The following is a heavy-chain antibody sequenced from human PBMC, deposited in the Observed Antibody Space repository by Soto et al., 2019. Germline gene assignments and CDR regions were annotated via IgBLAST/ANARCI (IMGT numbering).Heavy chain of an antibody. J-gene: IGHJ6*02. CDR2: INPNSGGT. CDR3: ASDSCRFGELNGIYV. V-gene: IGHV1-2*04. D-gene: IGHD3-16*01. Sequence: ASVKVSCKASGYTFTSYYIHWVRQAPGQGLEWMGWINPNSGGTNYAQKFQGWVTMTRDTSISTAYMELSRLRSDDTAVYYCASDSCRFGELNGIYVCAQRSTVPIS. CDR1: GYTFTSYY.